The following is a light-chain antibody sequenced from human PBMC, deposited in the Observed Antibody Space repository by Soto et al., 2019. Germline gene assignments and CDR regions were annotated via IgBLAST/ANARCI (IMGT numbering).Light chain of an antibody. CDR1: ESLFGF. V-gene: IGKV3-15*01. CDR2: GVS. J-gene: IGKJ2*01. CDR3: QSYNDWPFA. Sequence: EIVLNQPPATLSVSPGERDNLSCRASESLFGFLAWYQHKPGQAPRLLIYGVSTKATGVPARFSGSGSATDFTLTITSLQSDDSAVYYCQSYNDWPFAFGQGTKLE.